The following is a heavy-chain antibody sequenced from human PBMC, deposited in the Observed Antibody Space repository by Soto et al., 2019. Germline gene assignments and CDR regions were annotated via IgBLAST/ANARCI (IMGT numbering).Heavy chain of an antibody. CDR3: ARQIAVAGTHY. Sequence: QLQLQESGPGLVKPSETLSLTCTVSGGSISSSSYYWGWIRQPPGKGLEWIGSIYYIGSTYYNPSLKSRVTISVDTSKNQFSLKLSSVTAADTAVYYCARQIAVAGTHYWGQGTLVTVSS. V-gene: IGHV4-39*01. J-gene: IGHJ4*02. D-gene: IGHD6-19*01. CDR1: GGSISSSSYY. CDR2: IYYIGST.